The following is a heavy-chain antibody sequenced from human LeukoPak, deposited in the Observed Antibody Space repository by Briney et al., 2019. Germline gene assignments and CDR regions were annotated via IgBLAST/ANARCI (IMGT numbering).Heavy chain of an antibody. Sequence: SQTLSVTCALSGDSVSSNDAAWYWIRQSPSRGLEWLGRTYYRSKWSSDYAVSVKSRITINSDTSKNQISLQLNSVTPEDTAVYYCAYWTQRWGPGILVTVSS. D-gene: IGHD3/OR15-3a*01. CDR2: TYYRSKWSS. CDR1: GDSVSSNDAA. V-gene: IGHV6-1*01. CDR3: AYWTQR. J-gene: IGHJ4*02.